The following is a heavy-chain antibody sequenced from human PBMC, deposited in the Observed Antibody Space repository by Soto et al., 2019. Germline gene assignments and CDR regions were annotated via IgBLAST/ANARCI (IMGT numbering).Heavy chain of an antibody. CDR3: AKEWVYDSSGWSFDY. J-gene: IGHJ4*02. CDR2: ISNDGSNK. Sequence: GGSLRLSCAASGVTFSSHGMHWVRQAPGKGLEWVAVISNDGSNKYYADSVKGRFTISRDNSKNTLYLQMNSLRAEDTAVYYCAKEWVYDSSGWSFDYWGQGT. CDR1: GVTFSSHG. V-gene: IGHV3-30*18. D-gene: IGHD3-22*01.